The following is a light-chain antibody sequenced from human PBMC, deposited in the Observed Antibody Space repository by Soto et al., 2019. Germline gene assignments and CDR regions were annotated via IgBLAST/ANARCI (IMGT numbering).Light chain of an antibody. CDR3: QQYNKWPLT. CDR2: GTS. V-gene: IGKV3-15*01. J-gene: IGKJ4*01. CDR1: QSVSSN. Sequence: EILMTQSPATLSESRGERATLSCRASQSVSSNLAWYQQKRGQAPRLLIYGTSTRATGIPARFSGSGSGTEFTLTISSLQSEDFAVYYCQQYNKWPLTFGGGTKVEIK.